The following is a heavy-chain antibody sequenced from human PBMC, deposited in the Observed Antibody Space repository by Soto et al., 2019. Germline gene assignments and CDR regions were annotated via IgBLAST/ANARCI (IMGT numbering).Heavy chain of an antibody. CDR3: AKHSGVTMILVFITTDYFDY. J-gene: IGHJ4*02. CDR1: GFTFSSYA. V-gene: IGHV3-23*01. CDR2: ISGSGGST. Sequence: EVQLLESGGGLVQPGGSLRLSCAASGFTFSSYAMSWVRQAPGKGLEWVSAISGSGGSTYYADSVKGRFTISRDNSKNTLYLHMNSLRAEDTAVYYCAKHSGVTMILVFITTDYFDYWGQGTLVTVSS. D-gene: IGHD3-22*01.